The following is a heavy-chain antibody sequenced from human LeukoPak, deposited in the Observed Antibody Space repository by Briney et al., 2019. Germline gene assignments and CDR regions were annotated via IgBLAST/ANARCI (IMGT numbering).Heavy chain of an antibody. CDR3: ARDLGYSSGPNY. V-gene: IGHV3-48*04. CDR2: ISSSGSTI. J-gene: IGHJ4*02. D-gene: IGHD6-19*01. CDR1: GFTFSSYS. Sequence: GGSLRLSCAASGFTFSSYSMNWVRQAPGKGLEWVSYISSSGSTIYYADSVKGRFTISRDNAKNSLYLQMNSLRAEDTAVYYCARDLGYSSGPNYWGQGTRVTVSS.